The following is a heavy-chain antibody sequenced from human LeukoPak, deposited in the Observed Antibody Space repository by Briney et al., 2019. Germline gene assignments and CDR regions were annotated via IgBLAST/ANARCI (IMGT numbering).Heavy chain of an antibody. CDR1: GYRFTNYW. Sequence: GESLKISCKGSGYRFTNYWIGWVRQMPGKGLEWMGIIDPHDSDTKYSPSFQGQVTISADKSIGTAYLQWSSLKASDTAIYYCVRHSGGYSGYNDYWGQGTLVTVSS. D-gene: IGHD5-12*01. CDR2: IDPHDSDT. V-gene: IGHV5-51*01. CDR3: VRHSGGYSGYNDY. J-gene: IGHJ4*02.